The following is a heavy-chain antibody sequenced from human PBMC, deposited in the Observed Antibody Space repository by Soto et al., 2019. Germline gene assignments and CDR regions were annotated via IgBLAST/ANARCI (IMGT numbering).Heavy chain of an antibody. Sequence: SETLSLTCAVYGGSFSVYYWSWIRQPPGKGLEWIGEINHSGSTNYNPSLKSRVTISVDTSKNQFSLKLSSVTAADTAVYYCASNTIFGVVIRDYWGQGTLVTVSS. D-gene: IGHD3-3*01. CDR1: GGSFSVYY. V-gene: IGHV4-34*01. J-gene: IGHJ4*02. CDR2: INHSGST. CDR3: ASNTIFGVVIRDY.